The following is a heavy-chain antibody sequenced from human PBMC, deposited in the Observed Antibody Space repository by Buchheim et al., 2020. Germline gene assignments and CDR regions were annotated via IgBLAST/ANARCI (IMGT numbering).Heavy chain of an antibody. Sequence: EVQLVESGGGLVQPGGSLRLSCAASGFTFSDYSMNWVRQAPGKGLEWVSSISSSTSTIYYADSVKGRFTISRDNAKTSLYLLMNSLRDEDMAVYYCARDVGRYCTDGVCYVLDYWGQGTL. CDR1: GFTFSDYS. CDR3: ARDVGRYCTDGVCYVLDY. J-gene: IGHJ4*02. D-gene: IGHD2-8*01. CDR2: ISSSTSTI. V-gene: IGHV3-48*02.